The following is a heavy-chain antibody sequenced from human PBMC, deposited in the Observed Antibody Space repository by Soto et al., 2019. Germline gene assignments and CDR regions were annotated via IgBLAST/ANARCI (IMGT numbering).Heavy chain of an antibody. CDR2: IYHSGST. CDR3: ARVLVGAETSTFDD. V-gene: IGHV4-30-2*01. Sequence: SETLSLTCAVSGGSISSGGYSWSWIRQPPGKGLEWIGYIYHSGSTYYNPSLKSRVTISVDRSKNQFSLKLSSVTAADTAVYYCARVLVGAETSTFDDWGQGTLVTVSS. D-gene: IGHD2-15*01. CDR1: GGSISSGGYS. J-gene: IGHJ4*02.